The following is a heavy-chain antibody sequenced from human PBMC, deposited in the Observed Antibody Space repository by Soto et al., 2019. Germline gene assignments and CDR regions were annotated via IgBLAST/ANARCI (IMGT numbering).Heavy chain of an antibody. CDR1: GFTFSSYG. CDR2: IWYDGSNK. D-gene: IGHD6-13*01. CDR3: ARVGIAAASYYYGMDV. V-gene: IGHV3-33*01. J-gene: IGHJ6*02. Sequence: GGSLRLSCAASGFTFSSYGMHWVRQAPGKGLEWVAVIWYDGSNKYYADSVKGRFTISRDNSKNTLYLQMNSLRAEDTAVYYCARVGIAAASYYYGMDVWGQGTTVTVSS.